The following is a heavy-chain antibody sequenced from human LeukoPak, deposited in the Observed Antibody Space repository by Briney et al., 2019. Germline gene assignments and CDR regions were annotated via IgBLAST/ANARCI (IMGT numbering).Heavy chain of an antibody. CDR1: GFTFSTYS. J-gene: IGHJ4*02. Sequence: PGGSLRLSCAASGFTFSTYSMNWVRQAPGKGLEWVSSISRSATYIYYADSVKGRFTISRDNAKNSLYLQMNSLRAEDTAVYYCARSREGYNLFDYWGQGTLVTVSS. D-gene: IGHD5-24*01. CDR3: ARSREGYNLFDY. CDR2: ISRSATYI. V-gene: IGHV3-21*01.